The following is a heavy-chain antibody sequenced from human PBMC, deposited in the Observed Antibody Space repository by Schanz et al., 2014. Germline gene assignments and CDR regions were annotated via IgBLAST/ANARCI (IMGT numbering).Heavy chain of an antibody. D-gene: IGHD3-9*01. V-gene: IGHV3-30*19. CDR1: GFSLNTYG. CDR2: ISNDGSIK. Sequence: QAQLMESGGGVVQPGTSLILSCSVSGFSLNTYGIHWFRQPAGKGLEWVAVISNDGSIKYYADSVKGRFTISRDNSKNTLYLQMNSLRAEDTAVYYCARDSRPNYDFLTAYYSIDYWGQGTLVTVSS. CDR3: ARDSRPNYDFLTAYYSIDY. J-gene: IGHJ4*02.